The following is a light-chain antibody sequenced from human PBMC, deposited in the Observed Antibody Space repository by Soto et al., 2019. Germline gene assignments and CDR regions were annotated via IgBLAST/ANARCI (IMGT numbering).Light chain of an antibody. Sequence: EIVLTQSPATLSLSPGERATLSCRASQSVTKYLSWYQQKPGQAPRLLIYDASNRATGIPARFSGSGSGTHLPPTISGLEPEDFAVYYCQQRTIWPLTFGGGTKVEIK. CDR3: QQRTIWPLT. V-gene: IGKV3-11*01. J-gene: IGKJ4*01. CDR1: QSVTKY. CDR2: DAS.